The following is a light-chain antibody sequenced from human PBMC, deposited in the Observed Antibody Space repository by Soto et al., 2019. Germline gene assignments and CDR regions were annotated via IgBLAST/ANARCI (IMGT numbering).Light chain of an antibody. CDR3: MQATHSFT. J-gene: IGKJ3*01. CDR2: RIS. V-gene: IGKV2-24*01. Sequence: EIVMTQTPLSSPVTLGQPASISCRSSQSLVHSDGNTYLSWLHQRPGQPPRLLIYRISNRFPGVPDRFSGSGAGTDFTLTISRVEAEDVGVYYCMQATHSFTFGPGTKVDIK. CDR1: QSLVHSDGNTY.